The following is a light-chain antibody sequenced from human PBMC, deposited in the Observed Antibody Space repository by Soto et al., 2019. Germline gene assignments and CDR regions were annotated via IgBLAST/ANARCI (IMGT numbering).Light chain of an antibody. V-gene: IGKV3-15*01. CDR2: GAS. Sequence: VMTQSPDTLSLSPGESASLSCRASQSVRTYLTWFQQKPGQAPRLLIYGASARAPGVPARFSGRGSGTEFTLTISNLQSEDFAIYYCQQYDNWPPVTFGPGTKGDLK. CDR1: QSVRTY. J-gene: IGKJ1*01. CDR3: QQYDNWPPVT.